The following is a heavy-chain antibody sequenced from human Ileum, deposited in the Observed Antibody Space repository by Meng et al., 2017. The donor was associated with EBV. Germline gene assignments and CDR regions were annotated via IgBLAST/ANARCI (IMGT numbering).Heavy chain of an antibody. CDR3: ARYGRCSGNSFYCFDP. J-gene: IGHJ5*02. Sequence: QGEVQQWGAGLLKPSGTLSPTCAVYGGSFTNYYWTWIRQPPGKGLEWIGEIDHSGSTKYNPSLKGRVTISLDTSNNQFSLKLNSVTAADTALYYCARYGRCSGNSFYCFDPWGQGSLVTVSS. V-gene: IGHV4-34*01. CDR1: GGSFTNYY. CDR2: IDHSGST. D-gene: IGHD4-23*01.